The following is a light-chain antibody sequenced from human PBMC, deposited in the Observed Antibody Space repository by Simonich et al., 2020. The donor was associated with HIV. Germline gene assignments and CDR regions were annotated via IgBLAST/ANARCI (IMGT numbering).Light chain of an antibody. CDR2: YAT. J-gene: IGKJ3*01. CDR3: QQYNNWPSPFT. CDR1: QSVASN. Sequence: EILMTQSPATLSVSPGERANLSCSASQSVASNLAWYQQKPGQAPRLLIYYATSRATGIPARFSGSGFGTEFTLTISSMQSEDFALYYCQQYNNWPSPFTFGPGTKVDIK. V-gene: IGKV3-15*01.